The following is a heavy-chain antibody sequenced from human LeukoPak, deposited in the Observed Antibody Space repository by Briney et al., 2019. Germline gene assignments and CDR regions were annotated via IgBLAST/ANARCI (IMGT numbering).Heavy chain of an antibody. V-gene: IGHV4-4*07. CDR2: IYTSGST. Sequence: SETLSLTCTVSGCSISSYYWSWIRQPPGKGLEWIGRIYTSGSTNYNPSLKRLTSISGNASNNQFSLKLSPVTAPDTAVYYCARDGYTYGDAFDIWGQGTMVTVSS. J-gene: IGHJ3*02. D-gene: IGHD5-24*01. CDR1: GCSISSYY. CDR3: ARDGYTYGDAFDI.